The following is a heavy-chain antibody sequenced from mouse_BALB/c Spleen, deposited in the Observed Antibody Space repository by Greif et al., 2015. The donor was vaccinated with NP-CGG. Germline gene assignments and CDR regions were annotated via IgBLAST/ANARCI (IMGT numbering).Heavy chain of an antibody. CDR2: INPSNGRT. D-gene: IGHD2-3*01. CDR1: GYTFTSYW. Sequence: QVQLKQSGAELVKPGASVKLSCKASGYTFTSYWMHWVKQRPGQGLEWIGEINPSNGRTDYNEKFKGKATLTVDKSSSTAYMQLSSLTSEDSAVYYCAIYDGYYYYAMDYWGQGTSVTVSS. V-gene: IGHV1S81*02. J-gene: IGHJ4*01. CDR3: AIYDGYYYYAMDY.